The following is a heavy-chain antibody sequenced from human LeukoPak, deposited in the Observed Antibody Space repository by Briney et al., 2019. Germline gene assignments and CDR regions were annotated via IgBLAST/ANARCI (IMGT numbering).Heavy chain of an antibody. D-gene: IGHD6-19*01. CDR2: MNPNSGNK. CDR3: ARGPQWRGDYYYMDV. CDR1: GYSFTNFD. Sequence: ASVTVSYKASGYSFTNFDINWVRQATGQGREWMGWMNPNSGNKGYAQKFQGRVTMTMNTSITTAYMELSSLRSEDTAVYYCARGPQWRGDYYYMDVWGRGTTVTVSS. V-gene: IGHV1-8*01. J-gene: IGHJ6*03.